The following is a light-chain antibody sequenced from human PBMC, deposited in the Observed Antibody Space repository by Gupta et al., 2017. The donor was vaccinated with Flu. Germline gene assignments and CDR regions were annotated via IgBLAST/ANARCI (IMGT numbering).Light chain of an antibody. V-gene: IGKV1-39*01. CDR3: QQSDSTGVT. Sequence: PSTLSASGGERATITCRASQSISSYLNWYQQKPGKAPRLLIYAASSMESGIPARFSGSGSGTDFTLTISSLEPEDFAIYYCQQSDSTGVTFGGGTKVEIK. J-gene: IGKJ4*01. CDR2: AAS. CDR1: QSISSY.